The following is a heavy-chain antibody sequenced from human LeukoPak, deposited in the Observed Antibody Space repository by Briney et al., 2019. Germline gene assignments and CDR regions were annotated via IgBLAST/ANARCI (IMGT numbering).Heavy chain of an antibody. CDR3: ARYGFSSSWQGGWHAFDI. D-gene: IGHD6-13*01. J-gene: IGHJ3*02. CDR2: INPTVGDT. V-gene: IGHV1-46*01. Sequence: ASVKVSCQASGYTLTSYYMHWVRQAPGQGLEWMGIINPTVGDTIYAQKFQGRVTMTRDMSTSTVYMELSSLRSDDTAVYYYARYGFSSSWQGGWHAFDIWGQGTMVTVSS. CDR1: GYTLTSYY.